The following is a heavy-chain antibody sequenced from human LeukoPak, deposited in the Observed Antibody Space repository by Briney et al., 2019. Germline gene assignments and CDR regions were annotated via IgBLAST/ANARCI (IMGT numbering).Heavy chain of an antibody. J-gene: IGHJ3*02. CDR1: GGSISSGGYY. CDR2: IYYSGST. V-gene: IGHV4-31*03. CDR3: ARGTLRDFLGRTMIVVVTDAFDI. Sequence: SETLSLTCTVSGGSISSGGYYWSWIRQHPGKDLEWIGYIYYSGSTYYNPSLKSRVTISVDTSKNQFSLKLSSVTAADTAVYYCARGTLRDFLGRTMIVVVTDAFDIWGQGTMVTVSS. D-gene: IGHD3-22*01.